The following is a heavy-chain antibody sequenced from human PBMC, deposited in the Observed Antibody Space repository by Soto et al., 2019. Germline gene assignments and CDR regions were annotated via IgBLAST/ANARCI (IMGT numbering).Heavy chain of an antibody. J-gene: IGHJ5*02. Sequence: SGTLSLTFTVSGGSISSSSYYWGWIRQPPGKGLEWIGSIYYSGSTYYNPSLKSRVTISVDTSKNQFSLKLSSVTAADTAVYYCARSYYYDSSGYRAGHWFDPWGQGTLVTVSS. V-gene: IGHV4-39*01. CDR1: GGSISSSSYY. CDR2: IYYSGST. D-gene: IGHD3-22*01. CDR3: ARSYYYDSSGYRAGHWFDP.